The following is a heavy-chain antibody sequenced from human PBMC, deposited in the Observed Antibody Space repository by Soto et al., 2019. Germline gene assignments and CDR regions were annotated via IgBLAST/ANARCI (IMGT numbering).Heavy chain of an antibody. D-gene: IGHD3-10*01. V-gene: IGHV1-8*01. CDR2: MNPDSGNT. J-gene: IGHJ4*02. CDR3: ARSVGGSNVNFDY. CDR1: GYTFTSYD. Sequence: QVQLVQSGAEVRTPGASVKVSCKASGYTFTSYDINWVRQATGQGPEWMGWMNPDSGNTGYVQKFQGRVTMTRNTAMRTADMELSSLRCEDTAVYYCARSVGGSNVNFDYWGQGTLVTVSS.